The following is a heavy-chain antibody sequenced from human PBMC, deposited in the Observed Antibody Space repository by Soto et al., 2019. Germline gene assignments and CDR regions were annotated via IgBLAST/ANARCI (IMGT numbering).Heavy chain of an antibody. Sequence: QVQLVQSGAEVKKRGSSVRVSCRSSGDTFSSYIVNWLRLAPGRGLEWMGRVIPVLTTTDYAQNFRGRVTISADRSTNPVYLDLSSLGSDDTAVYYCARRRYCGYDCYHKHYYGMDVWGQGSLVTVAS. CDR3: ARRRYCGYDCYHKHYYGMDV. CDR1: GDTFSSYI. J-gene: IGHJ6*02. D-gene: IGHD2-21*02. V-gene: IGHV1-69*08. CDR2: VIPVLTTT.